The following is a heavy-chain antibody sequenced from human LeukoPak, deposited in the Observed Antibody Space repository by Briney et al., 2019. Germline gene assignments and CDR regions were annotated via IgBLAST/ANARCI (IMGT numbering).Heavy chain of an antibody. CDR2: ISYDGSNK. Sequence: GGSLRLSCAASGFTFSGYGMHWVRQAPGKGLEWVAVISYDGSNKYYADSVKGRFTISRDNSKNTLYLQMNSLRAEDTAVYYCAKEQEEMATTAFDYWGQGTLVTVSS. V-gene: IGHV3-30*18. CDR1: GFTFSGYG. D-gene: IGHD5-24*01. CDR3: AKEQEEMATTAFDY. J-gene: IGHJ4*02.